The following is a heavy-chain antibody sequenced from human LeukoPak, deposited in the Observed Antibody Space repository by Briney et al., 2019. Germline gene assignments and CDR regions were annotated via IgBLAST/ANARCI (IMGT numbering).Heavy chain of an antibody. V-gene: IGHV3-48*03. CDR3: ARSRGYYDFWSGYNY. Sequence: PGGSLRLSCAASGFTFSSYEMNWVRQAPGKGLEWVSYISSSGSTIYYADSVKGRFTISRDNAKNSLYLQMNSLRAEDTAVYYCARSRGYYDFWSGYNYWGQGTLVTVSS. CDR1: GFTFSSYE. J-gene: IGHJ4*02. D-gene: IGHD3-3*01. CDR2: ISSSGSTI.